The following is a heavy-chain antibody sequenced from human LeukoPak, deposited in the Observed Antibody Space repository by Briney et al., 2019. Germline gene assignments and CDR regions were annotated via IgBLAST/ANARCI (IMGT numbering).Heavy chain of an antibody. Sequence: GRSLRLSCAASGFTVRSYAMHWVRQAPGKGLEWVAVILYDGSNKHYADSSKGRFTISRNNPSNTLYLQMNSLRAEDTAVYSCARDPFHIAVVPAAIGWFDPWGEGTLVTASS. V-gene: IGHV3-30*04. CDR2: ILYDGSNK. CDR1: GFTVRSYA. D-gene: IGHD2-2*01. CDR3: ARDPFHIAVVPAAIGWFDP. J-gene: IGHJ5*02.